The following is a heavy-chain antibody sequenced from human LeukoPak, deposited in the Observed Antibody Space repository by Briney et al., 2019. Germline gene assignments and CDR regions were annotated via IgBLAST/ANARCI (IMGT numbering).Heavy chain of an antibody. CDR2: IYYSGST. CDR1: GGSISNYY. CDR3: ARGEPLLDY. V-gene: IGHV4-59*01. J-gene: IGHJ4*02. Sequence: SETLSLTCTVSGGSISNYYWSWIRQPPGKGLEWIGYIYYSGSTNYNPSLKSRVTISVDTSKNQFSLKLSSVTAADTAVYYCARGEPLLDYWGQGTLVTVSS. D-gene: IGHD1-14*01.